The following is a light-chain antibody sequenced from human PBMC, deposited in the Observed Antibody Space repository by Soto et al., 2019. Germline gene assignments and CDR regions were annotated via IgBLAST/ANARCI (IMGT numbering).Light chain of an antibody. Sequence: VLTQSPATLSLSPGKRATLSCRASESVDFHLAWYQQKPGQAPRLLIYGASSRATGIPDRFSGSGSGTDFTLTISRLEPEDFAVYYCQQYGSSPMTFGQGTRLEIK. CDR2: GAS. CDR1: ESVDFH. CDR3: QQYGSSPMT. J-gene: IGKJ5*01. V-gene: IGKV3-20*01.